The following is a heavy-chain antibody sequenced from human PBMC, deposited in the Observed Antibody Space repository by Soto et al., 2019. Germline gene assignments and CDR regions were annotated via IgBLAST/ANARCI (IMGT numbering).Heavy chain of an antibody. CDR1: GGSISSYY. CDR3: ASDGSARPGTY. D-gene: IGHD3-10*01. Sequence: QVQLQESGPGLVKPSETLSLICSVSGGSISSYYWSWIRQPPGKGLEWIGYIYDSESTSYNPSLKSGVATPVDRPKNLFSLKGRSVTAADTAVYYCASDGSARPGTYWSQGTLVTVSS. CDR2: IYDSEST. V-gene: IGHV4-59*01. J-gene: IGHJ4*02.